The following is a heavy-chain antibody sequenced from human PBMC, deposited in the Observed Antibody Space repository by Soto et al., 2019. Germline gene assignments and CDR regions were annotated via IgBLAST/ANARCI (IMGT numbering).Heavy chain of an antibody. CDR1: FFSLDTSGVG. CDR3: ARRPREYSGYLLGGYFDY. Sequence: QITLKESGPTVVKPTQTLTLTCTFSFFSLDTSGVGVGWIRQPPGKAREWLALIYWDDDKRYNPSLKSRLTISKSTSRKQLVPTMTSMDPVATATYYCARRPREYSGYLLGGYFDYWGQGTLVTVSS. D-gene: IGHD5-12*01. J-gene: IGHJ4*02. V-gene: IGHV2-5*02. CDR2: IYWDDDK.